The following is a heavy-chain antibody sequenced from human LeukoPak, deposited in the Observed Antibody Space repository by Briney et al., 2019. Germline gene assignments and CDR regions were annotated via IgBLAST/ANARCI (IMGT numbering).Heavy chain of an antibody. V-gene: IGHV4-34*01. J-gene: IGHJ2*01. CDR3: ARQREGYFDL. CDR1: VGSFSGYY. CDR2: INYSGST. Sequence: SETLSLTCAVYVGSFSGYYWSWIRQTPGKGLEWIGEINYSGSTSYNPSLKSRVTVSVLTSKNQFSLKLSSVSAADTAVYYCARQREGYFDLWGRGTLVTVSS.